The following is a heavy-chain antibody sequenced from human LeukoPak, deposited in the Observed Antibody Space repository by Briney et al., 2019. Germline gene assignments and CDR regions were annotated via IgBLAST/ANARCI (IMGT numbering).Heavy chain of an antibody. CDR3: ASFGISWGSAY. V-gene: IGHV3-74*03. Sequence: GGSLRLSCAASGFSLSRHWMHWVRHAPGKGLVWVSRISDDGTYTANVDSVEGRFTISRDNVRNTLYLHMNSLRAEDTAVHYCASFGISWGSAYWGQGTLVTVSS. D-gene: IGHD2-21*01. CDR1: GFSLSRHW. CDR2: ISDDGTYT. J-gene: IGHJ4*02.